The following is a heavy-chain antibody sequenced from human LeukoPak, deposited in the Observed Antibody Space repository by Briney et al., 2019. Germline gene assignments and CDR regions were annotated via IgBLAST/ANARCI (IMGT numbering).Heavy chain of an antibody. D-gene: IGHD3-10*01. V-gene: IGHV4-34*01. CDR1: GGSFRGYY. J-gene: IGHJ5*02. CDR3: ARGSRCLDYYGSP. CDR2: INHSGST. Sequence: SETLSLTCADYGGSFRGYYWSWIRQPPGKGLEWIGEINHSGSTNYNPSLKSRVTISVDTSNNQFSLKLSSVTAADTAVYYCARGSRCLDYYGSPWGQGTLVTVSS.